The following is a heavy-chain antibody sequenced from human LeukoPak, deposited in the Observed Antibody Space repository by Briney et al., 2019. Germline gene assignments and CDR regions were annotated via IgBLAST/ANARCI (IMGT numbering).Heavy chain of an antibody. CDR3: ARDYRVAGVQFDY. J-gene: IGHJ4*02. CDR2: IIPIFGTA. D-gene: IGHD6-19*01. Sequence: ASVKVSCKASGGTFSSYAISWVRQAPGQGLEWMGRIIPIFGTANYAQKFQGRATITTDESTSTAYTELSSLRSEDTAVYYCARDYRVAGVQFDYWGQGTLVTVSS. V-gene: IGHV1-69*05. CDR1: GGTFSSYA.